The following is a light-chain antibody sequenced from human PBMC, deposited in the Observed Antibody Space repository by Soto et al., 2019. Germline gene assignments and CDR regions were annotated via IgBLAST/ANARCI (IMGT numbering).Light chain of an antibody. J-gene: IGLJ1*01. V-gene: IGLV2-23*01. CDR3: CSYAGSSTYNYV. CDR1: SSDVGSYNL. CDR2: EGS. Sequence: QSVLTQPASVSGSPGQSITISCTGTSSDVGSYNLVSWYQQHPGKAPKLMNYEGSKRPSGVSNRFSGSKSGKTASLTISGLQAEDEADYYCCSYAGSSTYNYVFGTGTKAPS.